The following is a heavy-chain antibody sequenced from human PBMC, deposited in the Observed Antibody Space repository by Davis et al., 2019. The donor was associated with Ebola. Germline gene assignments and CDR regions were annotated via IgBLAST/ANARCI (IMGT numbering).Heavy chain of an antibody. V-gene: IGHV4-39*01. J-gene: IGHJ4*02. CDR1: GGSISSSSYY. D-gene: IGHD3-22*01. Sequence: SETLSLTCTVSGGSISSSSYYWGWIRQPPGKGLEWIGSIYYSGSTYYNPSLKSRVTISVDTSKNQFSLKLSSVTAADTAVYYCARRYYYDSSGFDYWGQGTLVTVSS. CDR3: ARRYYYDSSGFDY. CDR2: IYYSGST.